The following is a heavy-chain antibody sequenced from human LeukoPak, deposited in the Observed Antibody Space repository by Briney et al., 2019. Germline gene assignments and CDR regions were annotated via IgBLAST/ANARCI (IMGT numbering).Heavy chain of an antibody. V-gene: IGHV3-23*01. CDR1: GFTLNNYA. CDR2: ISGSGGTA. Sequence: GGSLRLSCVASGFTLNNYAMNWVRQAPGKGLEWVSLISGSGGTAYYADSVKGRFSISRDKSKNTVFLQMNSLRDDDTALYFCAKSSGYSDYAWFDSWGQGTLVTVSS. J-gene: IGHJ5*01. D-gene: IGHD4-11*01. CDR3: AKSSGYSDYAWFDS.